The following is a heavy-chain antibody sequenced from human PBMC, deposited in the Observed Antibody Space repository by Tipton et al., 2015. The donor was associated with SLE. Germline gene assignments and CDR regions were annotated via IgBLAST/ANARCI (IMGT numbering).Heavy chain of an antibody. CDR3: AGAWQGYCSGGTCYVLDY. CDR1: GGSISSHY. J-gene: IGHJ4*02. Sequence: TLSLTCTVSGGSISSHYWSWIRQPPGKGLGWIGYISYSETTNYNPSLKSRVTISVDTSKNRFSLKLRSVTAADTAVYYCAGAWQGYCSGGTCYVLDYWGQGTLVTVSS. CDR2: ISYSETT. D-gene: IGHD2-15*01. V-gene: IGHV4-59*11.